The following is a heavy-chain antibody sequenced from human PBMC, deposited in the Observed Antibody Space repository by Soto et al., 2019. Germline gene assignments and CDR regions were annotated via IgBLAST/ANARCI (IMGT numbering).Heavy chain of an antibody. Sequence: EVQLVESGGGLVQPGGSLRLSCAASGFTLRDYWMSWVRQAPGKGLEWVANIKQDGSEIYYVDSVEGRFTISRDNXXXXLFLQMNSLRAEDTAVYYCLITTSAFDIWGQGTLVTVSS. V-gene: IGHV3-7*01. CDR3: LITTSAFDI. CDR1: GFTLRDYW. J-gene: IGHJ3*02. CDR2: IKQDGSEI. D-gene: IGHD4-4*01.